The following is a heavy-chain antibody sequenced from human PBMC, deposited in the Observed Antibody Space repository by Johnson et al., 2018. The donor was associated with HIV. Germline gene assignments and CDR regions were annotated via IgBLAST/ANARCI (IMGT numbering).Heavy chain of an antibody. CDR1: GFIFSSYG. D-gene: IGHD3-10*01. Sequence: QVQLVESGGGVVQPGRSVRLSCAASGFIFSSYGMHWVRQAPGKGLEWVAVIWSDGSNKYYADSVKGRFTISRDNSKNTLYLQMNSLRAEDTALYYCAKGLYGSGSYDAFDIWGQGTLVIVSS. CDR2: IWSDGSNK. J-gene: IGHJ3*02. CDR3: AKGLYGSGSYDAFDI. V-gene: IGHV3-33*06.